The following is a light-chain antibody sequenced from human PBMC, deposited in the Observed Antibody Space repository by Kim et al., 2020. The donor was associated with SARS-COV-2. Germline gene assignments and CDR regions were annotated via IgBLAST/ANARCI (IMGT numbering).Light chain of an antibody. CDR2: KAS. J-gene: IGKJ1*01. CDR3: QQYNSYPWT. V-gene: IGKV1-5*03. CDR1: QSISGW. Sequence: ASVGYRVTITCRASQSISGWLAWYQQNPGKAPKLLIYKASSLESGVPSRFSGSGSGTEFTLSVSSLQPDDFATYYCQQYNSYPWTFGQGTKVDIK.